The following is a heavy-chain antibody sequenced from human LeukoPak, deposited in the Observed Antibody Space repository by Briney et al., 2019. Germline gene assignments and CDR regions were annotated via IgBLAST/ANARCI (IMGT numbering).Heavy chain of an antibody. J-gene: IGHJ5*02. CDR1: GGSFSGYY. V-gene: IGHV4-34*01. CDR2: INHSGST. D-gene: IGHD6-19*01. Sequence: SETLSLTCAVYGGSFSGYYWSWIRQPPGKGLEWIGEINHSGSTNYNPSLKSRVTISVDTSKNQFSLKLSSVTAADTAVYYCARRTGYSSGWYQVSWFDPWGQGTLVTVSS. CDR3: ARRTGYSSGWYQVSWFDP.